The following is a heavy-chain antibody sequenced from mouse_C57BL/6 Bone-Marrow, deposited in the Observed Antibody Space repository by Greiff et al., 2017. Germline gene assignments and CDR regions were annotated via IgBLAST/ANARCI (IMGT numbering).Heavy chain of an antibody. V-gene: IGHV1-75*01. Sequence: QVQLQQSGPELVKPGASVKISCKASGYTFTDYYINWVKQRPGQGLEWIGWIFPGSGSTYYNEKFKGKATLTVDKSSSTAYMLRSSLTSEDSAVYYCARGYDYDYAMDYWGQGTSVTVSS. CDR1: GYTFTDYY. CDR2: IFPGSGST. D-gene: IGHD2-4*01. J-gene: IGHJ4*01. CDR3: ARGYDYDYAMDY.